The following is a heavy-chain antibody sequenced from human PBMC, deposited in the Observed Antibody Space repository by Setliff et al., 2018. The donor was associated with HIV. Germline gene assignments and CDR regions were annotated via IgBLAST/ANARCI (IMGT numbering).Heavy chain of an antibody. CDR1: GGTFSNYA. J-gene: IGHJ3*02. CDR3: AKGPNFEDAFDI. D-gene: IGHD2-8*01. V-gene: IGHV1-69*10. Sequence: EASVKVSCKASGGTFSNYAFSWVRQAPGQGLEWMGGLIPIVDITKSTQKFRDRVTFTADESTKTAQMELSGLTFEDTAVYYCAKGPNFEDAFDIWGRGTVVTVSS. CDR2: LIPIVDIT.